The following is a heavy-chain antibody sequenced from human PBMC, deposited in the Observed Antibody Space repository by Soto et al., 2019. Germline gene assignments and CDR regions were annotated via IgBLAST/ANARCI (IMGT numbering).Heavy chain of an antibody. J-gene: IGHJ3*02. CDR1: GGTFSTYT. Sequence: QVQLVQSGAEVKKPGSSVKVSCKASGGTFSTYTIIWVRQAPGQGLEWMGRILPMLDITNSAQRFQGRVTMTADKSTSTAYLELSSLRSEDTAVYYCTLGSWSAETFGIWGRGTMVTVSS. CDR3: TLGSWSAETFGI. D-gene: IGHD6-13*01. V-gene: IGHV1-69*02. CDR2: ILPMLDIT.